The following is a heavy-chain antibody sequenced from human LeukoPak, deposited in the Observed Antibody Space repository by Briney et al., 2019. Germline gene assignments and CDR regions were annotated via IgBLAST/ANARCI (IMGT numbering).Heavy chain of an antibody. CDR1: GSTFSSYA. V-gene: IGHV3-30-3*01. CDR3: ARDRGELDAFDI. J-gene: IGHJ3*02. Sequence: GGSLRLSCAASGSTFSSYAMHWVRQAPGKGLEWVAVISYDGSNKYYADSVKGRFTISRDNSKNTLYLQMNSLRAEDTAVYYCARDRGELDAFDIWGQGTMVTVSS. CDR2: ISYDGSNK. D-gene: IGHD1-26*01.